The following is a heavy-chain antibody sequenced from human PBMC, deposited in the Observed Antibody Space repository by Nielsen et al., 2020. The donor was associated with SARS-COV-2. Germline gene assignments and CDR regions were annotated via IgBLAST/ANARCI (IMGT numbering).Heavy chain of an antibody. J-gene: IGHJ6*02. V-gene: IGHV3-21*01. Sequence: GESLKISCAASGFTFSSYSMNWVRQAPGKGLEWVSSISSSSSYIYYADSVKGRFTISRDNAKNSLYLQMNSLRAEDTAVYYCARDNPFTVWFGELRGRNAMDVWGQGTTVTVSS. CDR1: GFTFSSYS. CDR2: ISSSSSYI. D-gene: IGHD3-10*01. CDR3: ARDNPFTVWFGELRGRNAMDV.